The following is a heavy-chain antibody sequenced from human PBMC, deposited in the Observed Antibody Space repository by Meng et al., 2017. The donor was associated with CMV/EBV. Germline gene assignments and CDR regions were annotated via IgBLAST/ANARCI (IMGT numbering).Heavy chain of an antibody. Sequence: GESLKISCKGSGYSFTSYWIGWVRQMPGKGLEWMGIIYPGDSDTRYSPSFQGQVTISADKSISTAYLQWSSLKASDTAMYYCARQGLSSTSPLRYFQHWGQGTLVTVSS. J-gene: IGHJ1*01. D-gene: IGHD2-2*01. CDR3: ARQGLSSTSPLRYFQH. CDR1: GYSFTSYW. V-gene: IGHV5-51*01. CDR2: IYPGDSDT.